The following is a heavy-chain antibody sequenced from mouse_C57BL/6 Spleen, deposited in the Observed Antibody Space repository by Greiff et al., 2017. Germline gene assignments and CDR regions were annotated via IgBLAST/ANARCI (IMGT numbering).Heavy chain of an antibody. D-gene: IGHD2-3*01. CDR2: ISSGGSYT. Sequence: EVQVVESGGDLVKPGGSLKLSCAASGFTFSSYGMSWVRQTPDKRLEWVATISSGGSYTYYPDSVKGRFTISRDNAKNTLYLQMSSLKSEDTAMYYCARHYDSDEEYFDDWGKGTTLTVSS. CDR1: GFTFSSYG. V-gene: IGHV5-6*01. CDR3: ARHYDSDEEYFDD. J-gene: IGHJ2*01.